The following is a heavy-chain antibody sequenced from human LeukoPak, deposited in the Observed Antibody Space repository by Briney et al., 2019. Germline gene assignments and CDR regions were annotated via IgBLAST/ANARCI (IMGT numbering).Heavy chain of an antibody. J-gene: IGHJ3*02. Sequence: GGSLRLSCAASGFSFSSYEMNWVRQAPGKGLEWVANIKQDGSEKYYVDSVKGRFTISRDNAKNSLYLQMNSLRAEDTALYYCARDPYQPLLWRGIGAFDIWGQGTMVTVSS. CDR2: IKQDGSEK. CDR1: GFSFSSYE. V-gene: IGHV3-7*03. CDR3: ARDPYQPLLWRGIGAFDI. D-gene: IGHD2-2*01.